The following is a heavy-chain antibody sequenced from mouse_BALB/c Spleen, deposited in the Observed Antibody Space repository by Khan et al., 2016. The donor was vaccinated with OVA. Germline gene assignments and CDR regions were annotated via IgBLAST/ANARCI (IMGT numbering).Heavy chain of an antibody. CDR2: INTETGEP. J-gene: IGHJ3*01. D-gene: IGHD2-4*01. CDR1: GYTFTDNS. Sequence: QIQLVQSGPELKKPGETVKISCKASGYTFTDNSIHWVKQAPGKGLKWMGWINTETGEPTYADDFKGRFAFSLETSASTAYLQINTLKNEDTASYVCARSYCDYDGAWFPYWGQGTLVTVSA. V-gene: IGHV9-2-1*01. CDR3: ARSYCDYDGAWFPY.